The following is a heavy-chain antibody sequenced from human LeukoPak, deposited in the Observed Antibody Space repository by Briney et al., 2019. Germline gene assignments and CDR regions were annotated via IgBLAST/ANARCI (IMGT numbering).Heavy chain of an antibody. J-gene: IGHJ3*02. CDR1: GFTFSTYA. Sequence: GGSLRLSCAASGFTFSTYAMHWVRQAPGKGLEWVALFSYDGSTKYYADSVKGRFTISRDNAKNSLYLQMNSLRAEDTAVYYCARGGYSGYVTFDIWGQGTMVTVSS. CDR2: FSYDGSTK. V-gene: IGHV3-30-3*01. CDR3: ARGGYSGYVTFDI. D-gene: IGHD5-12*01.